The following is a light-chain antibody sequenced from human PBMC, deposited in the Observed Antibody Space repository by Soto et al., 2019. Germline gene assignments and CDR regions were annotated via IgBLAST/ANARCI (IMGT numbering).Light chain of an antibody. CDR1: QSVSSN. V-gene: IGKV3-15*01. CDR3: QQYNNWYT. Sequence: EIVMTQSPATLSVSPGERATLSCRASQSVSSNLAWYQQKPGQAPRLLIYGASTRATGIPARISGSGSGTEFTLTISSLQSEDSAVYYCQQYNNWYTFGQGTKLEIK. CDR2: GAS. J-gene: IGKJ2*01.